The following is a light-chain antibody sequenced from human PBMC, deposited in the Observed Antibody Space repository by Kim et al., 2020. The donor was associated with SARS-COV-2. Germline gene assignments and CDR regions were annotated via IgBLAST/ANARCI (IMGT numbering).Light chain of an antibody. Sequence: LPPGESAPLSCRASQSVSNSYLAWYQQKPGQAPRLLIYGASSRATGIPDRFSGSGSGTDFTLTISRLEPEDFVVYYCQQYGSSPYTFGQGTKLEIK. V-gene: IGKV3-20*01. CDR2: GAS. CDR3: QQYGSSPYT. J-gene: IGKJ2*01. CDR1: QSVSNSY.